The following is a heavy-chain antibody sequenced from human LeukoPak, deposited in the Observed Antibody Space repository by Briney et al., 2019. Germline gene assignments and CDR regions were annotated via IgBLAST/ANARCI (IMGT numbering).Heavy chain of an antibody. D-gene: IGHD1-26*01. CDR3: ASSPSGSYSEIDY. CDR2: IYYTGNT. V-gene: IGHV4-59*08. Sequence: SETLSLTCTVSGGSISSYYWSWIRQPPGKGLEWIGYIYYTGNTNYNPPLKSRVTISVDTSKNQFSLKLSSVTAADTAVYYCASSPSGSYSEIDYWGQGTLVTVSS. J-gene: IGHJ4*02. CDR1: GGSISSYY.